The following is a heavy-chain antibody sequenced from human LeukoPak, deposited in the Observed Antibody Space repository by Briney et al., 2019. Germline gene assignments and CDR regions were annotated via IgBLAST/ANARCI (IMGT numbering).Heavy chain of an antibody. CDR3: ARYYYDSSGFSQTFFDY. V-gene: IGHV1-69*04. CDR1: GGTFSSYA. D-gene: IGHD3-22*01. J-gene: IGHJ4*02. Sequence: ASVKVSCKASGGTFSSYAISWVRQAPGQGLEWMGRIITIFGIANYAQKFQGRVTITADKSTNTAYMEVSSLRSEDTAVYYCARYYYDSSGFSQTFFDYWGQGTLVTVSS. CDR2: IITIFGIA.